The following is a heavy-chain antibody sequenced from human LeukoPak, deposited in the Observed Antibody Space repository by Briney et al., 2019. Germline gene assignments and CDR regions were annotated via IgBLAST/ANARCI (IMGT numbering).Heavy chain of an antibody. Sequence: SETLSLTCTVSGGSISSYYWNWIRQPPGTGLEWIGYIYSSGTTNYNPSLRSRVSMSVDTSKNQFSLKLSSVTAADTAVYYCARDRVTSGSLFDYWGQGTLVTVSS. D-gene: IGHD1-26*01. CDR2: IYSSGTT. CDR3: ARDRVTSGSLFDY. CDR1: GGSISSYY. V-gene: IGHV4-59*12. J-gene: IGHJ4*02.